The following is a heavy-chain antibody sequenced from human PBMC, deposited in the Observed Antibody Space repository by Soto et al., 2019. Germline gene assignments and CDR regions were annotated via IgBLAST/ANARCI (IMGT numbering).Heavy chain of an antibody. CDR3: AKVTQAPSIPAAAPYGMDV. Sequence: GGSLRLSCAASGFTFSSYAMSWVRQAPGKGLEWVSAISGSGGSTHYADSVKGRFTISRDNSKNTLYLQMNSLRAEDTAVYYCAKVTQAPSIPAAAPYGMDVWGQGTTVTVSS. CDR2: ISGSGGST. CDR1: GFTFSSYA. D-gene: IGHD6-13*01. J-gene: IGHJ6*02. V-gene: IGHV3-23*01.